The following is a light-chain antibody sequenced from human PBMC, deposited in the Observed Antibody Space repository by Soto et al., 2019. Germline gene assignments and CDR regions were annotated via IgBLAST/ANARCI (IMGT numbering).Light chain of an antibody. CDR1: QSVSSD. J-gene: IGKJ2*03. CDR3: QQYNNWYS. V-gene: IGKV3-15*01. Sequence: EIVMTQSPATLSVSPGETVTLSCRASQSVSSDLAWYQQKPGKAPRVLIYGASTTATGVPARFSGSGSGTEFTLTISSLQSEDFAVYYCQQYNNWYSFGQGTKLEIK. CDR2: GAS.